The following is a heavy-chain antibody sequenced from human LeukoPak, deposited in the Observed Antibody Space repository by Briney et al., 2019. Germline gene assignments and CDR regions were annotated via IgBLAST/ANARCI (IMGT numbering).Heavy chain of an antibody. Sequence: GGSLRLSCTASGFTFSAYAMMWVRQAPGKGPEWVSAIRGGGGSAFYADSVKGRFAISRDNSKYTLFLQMNSLRAEDTAVYYCAKVWELPGGDAFDIWGQGTMVTVSS. D-gene: IGHD1-26*01. J-gene: IGHJ3*02. CDR3: AKVWELPGGDAFDI. CDR1: GFTFSAYA. CDR2: IRGGGGSA. V-gene: IGHV3-23*01.